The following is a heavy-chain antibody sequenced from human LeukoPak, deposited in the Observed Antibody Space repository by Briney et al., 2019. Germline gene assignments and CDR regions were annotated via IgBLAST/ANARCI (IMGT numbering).Heavy chain of an antibody. CDR1: GFTFSNFW. CDR2: IKLDGSAT. D-gene: IGHD3-10*02. CDR3: AELGITMIGGV. V-gene: IGHV3-7*01. J-gene: IGHJ6*04. Sequence: GGSLRLSCAASGFTFSNFWMAWVRQVPGKGPEWVADIKLDGSATYYLDSVRGRFTISRDNAKNSLYLQMNSLRAEDTAVYYCAELGITMIGGVWGKGTTVTVSS.